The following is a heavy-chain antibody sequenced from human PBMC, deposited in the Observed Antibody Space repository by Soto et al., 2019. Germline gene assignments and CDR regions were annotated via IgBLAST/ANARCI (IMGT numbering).Heavy chain of an antibody. Sequence: QVQLVQSGAEVKKPGASVKVSCKASGYTFTSYNINWVRQATGRGLEWVAWMNPNTGDTGYAQKFQGRVTMTRNTSISTAYMELSSLRSDDTAVYYCVLLGVFDHWGRGTLVTVSS. CDR2: MNPNTGDT. D-gene: IGHD3-10*01. CDR1: GYTFTSYN. J-gene: IGHJ4*02. CDR3: VLLGVFDH. V-gene: IGHV1-8*01.